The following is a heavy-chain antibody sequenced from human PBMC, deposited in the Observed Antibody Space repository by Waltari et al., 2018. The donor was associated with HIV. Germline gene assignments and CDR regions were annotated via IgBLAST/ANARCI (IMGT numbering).Heavy chain of an antibody. CDR2: ISGDNANT. CDR1: GYIFTNYG. V-gene: IGHV1-18*01. CDR3: ARGLGGSYYYGVDV. J-gene: IGHJ6*02. Sequence: QVHLVQSGAAVKMPGASVRVSCKTSGYIFTNYGVSWVRQAPGQGLEWLGWISGDNANTNYAQRLQGRVTLTTDTATSTAYMELRSLRSDDTAVYYCARGLGGSYYYGVDVWGQGTTVTVS.